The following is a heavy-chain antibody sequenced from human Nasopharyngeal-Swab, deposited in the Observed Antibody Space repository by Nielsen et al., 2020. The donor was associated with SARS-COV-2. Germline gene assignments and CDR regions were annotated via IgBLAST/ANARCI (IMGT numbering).Heavy chain of an antibody. CDR2: ISSSSSYI. Sequence: GGSLRLSCAASGFTFSSYGMNWVRQAPGKGLEWVSSISSSSSYIYYADSVKGRFTISRDNAKNSLYLQMNSLRAEDTAVYYCARGAPLVAAAGTDYYYGMDVWGQGTTVTVSS. CDR3: ARGAPLVAAAGTDYYYGMDV. CDR1: GFTFSSYG. V-gene: IGHV3-21*01. D-gene: IGHD6-13*01. J-gene: IGHJ6*02.